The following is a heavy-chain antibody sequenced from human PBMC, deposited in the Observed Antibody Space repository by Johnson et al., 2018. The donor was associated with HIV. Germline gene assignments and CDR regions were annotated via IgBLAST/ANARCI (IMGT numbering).Heavy chain of an antibody. V-gene: IGHV3-30*18. CDR2: ISYNGTNT. D-gene: IGHD1-26*01. Sequence: QVQLVESGGGVVQPGRSLRLSCVASGFTFSSYGMHWVRQTPGKGLEWVAVISYNGTNTWYADSVKGRFTISRDNSKNTMYLQLNSLRPEDTAVYYCVKDRGGRFRGSYLSLRVCAFDIWGQGTLVTVSS. CDR3: VKDRGGRFRGSYLSLRVCAFDI. CDR1: GFTFSSYG. J-gene: IGHJ3*02.